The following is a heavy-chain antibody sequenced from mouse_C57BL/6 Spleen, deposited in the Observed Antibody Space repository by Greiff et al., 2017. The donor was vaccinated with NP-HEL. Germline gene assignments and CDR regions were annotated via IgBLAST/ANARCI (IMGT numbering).Heavy chain of an antibody. D-gene: IGHD5-1-1*01. J-gene: IGHJ2*01. Sequence: VQLQQPGAELVRPGSSVKLSCKASGYTFTSYWMHWVKQRPIQGLEWIGNIDPSDSETHYNQKFKDKATLTVDKSSSTAYMQLSSLTSEDSAVYYCARDVYQRYFDYWGQGTTLTVSS. V-gene: IGHV1-52*01. CDR2: IDPSDSET. CDR1: GYTFTSYW. CDR3: ARDVYQRYFDY.